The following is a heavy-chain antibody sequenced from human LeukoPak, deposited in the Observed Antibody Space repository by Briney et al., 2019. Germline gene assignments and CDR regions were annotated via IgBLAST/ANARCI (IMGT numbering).Heavy chain of an antibody. CDR3: AKGTDTAMATFEY. Sequence: GGSLRLSCAASGFTFSSYAMSWVRQAPGKGLEWVSAISGSGGSTYYADSVKGRFTISRDNSKKTQDLQMNSLRAEDTAVYDCAKGTDTAMATFEYWGQGGLVTVSS. CDR2: ISGSGGST. J-gene: IGHJ4*02. D-gene: IGHD5-18*01. V-gene: IGHV3-23*01. CDR1: GFTFSSYA.